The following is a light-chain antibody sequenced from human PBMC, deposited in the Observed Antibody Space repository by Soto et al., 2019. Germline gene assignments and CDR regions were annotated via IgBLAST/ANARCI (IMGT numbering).Light chain of an antibody. CDR2: DVS. CDR3: SSYTSMSTRV. Sequence: QSALTQPASVSGSPGQSITISCTGTSSDVGGYNYVSWYQQHPGKAPKIMIYDVSNPPSGVSNRFCGSKAGNTSSLTIAGRQAEDEADYYRSSYTSMSTRVFGGGTKVTVL. CDR1: SSDVGGYNY. J-gene: IGLJ3*02. V-gene: IGLV2-14*01.